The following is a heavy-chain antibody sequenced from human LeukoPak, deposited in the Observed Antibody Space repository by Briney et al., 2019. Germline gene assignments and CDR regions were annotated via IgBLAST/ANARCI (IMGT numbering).Heavy chain of an antibody. D-gene: IGHD3-10*01. CDR1: GFTFSFYS. CDR3: ARDLHGESCTTPNCS. Sequence: GGSLRLSCAASGFTFSFYSMNWVRQAPGKGLEWISSISSSSNYIYYADSVKGRFTISRDNAKNSLYLQMDSLRADDTAMYYCARDLHGESCTTPNCSWGQGTLVTVSS. V-gene: IGHV3-21*01. J-gene: IGHJ4*02. CDR2: ISSSSNYI.